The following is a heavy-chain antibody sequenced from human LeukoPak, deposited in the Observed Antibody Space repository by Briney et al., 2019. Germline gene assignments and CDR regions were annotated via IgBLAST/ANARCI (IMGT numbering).Heavy chain of an antibody. D-gene: IGHD3-10*01. CDR1: GFTFSSYA. V-gene: IGHV3-23*01. J-gene: IGHJ3*02. CDR3: ARDYSPYGSGPFDI. Sequence: GGSLRLSCAASGFTFSSYAVSWVRQAPGKGLEWISYISGSGGTTNYADSVKGRFTISRDNSKNTLYLQMNSLRAEDTAVYYCARDYSPYGSGPFDIWGQGTMVTVSS. CDR2: ISGSGGTT.